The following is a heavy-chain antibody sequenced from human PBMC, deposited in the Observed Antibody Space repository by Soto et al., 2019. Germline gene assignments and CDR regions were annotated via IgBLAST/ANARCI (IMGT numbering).Heavy chain of an antibody. CDR1: GGSISSSSYY. Sequence: QLQLQESGPGLVKPSETLSLTCTVSGGSISSSSYYWGWIRQPPGKGLEWIGSIYYSGSTYYNPSLKSRVTISVDTSKNQFSLKLSSVTAADTAVYYCARGYVDTASRKAYYYYGMDVWGQGTTVTVSS. J-gene: IGHJ6*02. CDR3: ARGYVDTASRKAYYYYGMDV. CDR2: IYYSGST. D-gene: IGHD5-18*01. V-gene: IGHV4-39*01.